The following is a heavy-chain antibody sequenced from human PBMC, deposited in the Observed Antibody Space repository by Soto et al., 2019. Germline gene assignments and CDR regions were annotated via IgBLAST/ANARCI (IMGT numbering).Heavy chain of an antibody. Sequence: GVSLRLSCAASGFTFSNAWMSWVRQAPGKGLEWVGRIKSKTDGGTTDYAAPVEGRSTISRDDSKNTLYLQMNSLKTEDTAVYYCTTDLAYRRMTMAFDIWGQGTMVTVSS. J-gene: IGHJ3*02. CDR3: TTDLAYRRMTMAFDI. CDR2: IKSKTDGGTT. D-gene: IGHD3-16*02. CDR1: GFTFSNAW. V-gene: IGHV3-15*01.